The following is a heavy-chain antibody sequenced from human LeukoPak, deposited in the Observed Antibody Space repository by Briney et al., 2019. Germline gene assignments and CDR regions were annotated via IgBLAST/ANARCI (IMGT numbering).Heavy chain of an antibody. CDR2: IYSGGST. D-gene: IGHD3-22*01. J-gene: IGHJ4*02. Sequence: GGSLRLSCAASGFTVSSNYMSWVRQAPGKGLEWVSVIYSGGSTYYADSVKGRFTISRDNSKNTLYLQMNSLRAEDTAVYYCAREEDTYYYDSSGYWGQGTLVTVS. CDR1: GFTVSSNY. CDR3: AREEDTYYYDSSGY. V-gene: IGHV3-66*01.